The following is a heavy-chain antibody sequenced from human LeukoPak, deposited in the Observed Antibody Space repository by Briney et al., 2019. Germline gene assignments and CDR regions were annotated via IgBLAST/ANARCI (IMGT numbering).Heavy chain of an antibody. CDR1: GFTFSSYG. CDR3: ARGADNYYYYRYMDV. J-gene: IGHJ6*03. V-gene: IGHV3-30*03. Sequence: PGGSLRLSCTGSGFTFSSYGMHWVRQAPGKGLEWVAVISDDGRNDYFEDSVKGRFTISRDNAKNSLYLQIDSLSAEDTALYYCARGADNYYYYRYMDVWGKGTTVTVSS. D-gene: IGHD1-1*01. CDR2: ISDDGRND.